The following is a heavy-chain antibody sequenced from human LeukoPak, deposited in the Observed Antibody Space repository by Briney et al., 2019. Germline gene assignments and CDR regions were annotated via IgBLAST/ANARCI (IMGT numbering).Heavy chain of an antibody. CDR3: ARAYCGGDCYSGECFQH. CDR2: IYYSGST. D-gene: IGHD2-21*01. V-gene: IGHV4-59*01. Sequence: SETLSLTCTVSGGSISSYYWSWIRQPPGKGLEWIGYIYYSGSTNYNPSLKSRVTISVDTSKNQFSLKLSSVTAADTAVYYCARAYCGGDCYSGECFQHWGQGTLVTVSS. CDR1: GGSISSYY. J-gene: IGHJ1*01.